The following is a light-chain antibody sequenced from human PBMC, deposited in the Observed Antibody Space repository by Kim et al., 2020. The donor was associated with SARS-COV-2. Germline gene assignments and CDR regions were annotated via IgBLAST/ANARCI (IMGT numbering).Light chain of an antibody. Sequence: VSVSPGQTASIPGSGNKLGDKYSCWYQQKPGQAPVLVIYQDSKRPSGIPGRFSGSNTGNTATLTISGTQAMDEADYYCQAWDSSRVFGGGTQLTVL. CDR1: KLGDKY. V-gene: IGLV3-1*01. CDR2: QDS. J-gene: IGLJ2*01. CDR3: QAWDSSRV.